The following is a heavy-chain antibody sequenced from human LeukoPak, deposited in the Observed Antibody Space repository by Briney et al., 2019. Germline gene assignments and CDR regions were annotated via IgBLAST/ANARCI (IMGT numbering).Heavy chain of an antibody. D-gene: IGHD4-11*01. V-gene: IGHV1-69*05. Sequence: GASVKVSCKASGGTFSSYAISWVRQAPGQGLEWMGGIIPIFGTANYAQKFQGRVTITTDESTSTAYMELSSLRSEDTAVYYCARERAGSNYGYYYYMDVWAKGPRSPSP. CDR3: ARERAGSNYGYYYYMDV. J-gene: IGHJ6*03. CDR1: GGTFSSYA. CDR2: IIPIFGTA.